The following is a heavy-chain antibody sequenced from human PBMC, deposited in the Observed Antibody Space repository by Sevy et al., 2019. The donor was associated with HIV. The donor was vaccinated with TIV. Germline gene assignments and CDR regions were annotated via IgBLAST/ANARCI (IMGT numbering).Heavy chain of an antibody. CDR3: TRGREPVASSSPYDYYYGMDV. Sequence: RGSLRLSCAASGFTFSSYEMNWVRQAPGKGLEWVSYISSSGSTIYYADSVKGRFTISRDNAKNSLYLQMNSLRAEDTAVYYCTRGREPVASSSPYDYYYGMDVWGQGTLVSVSS. CDR1: GFTFSSYE. J-gene: IGHJ6*02. CDR2: ISSSGSTI. D-gene: IGHD6-6*01. V-gene: IGHV3-48*03.